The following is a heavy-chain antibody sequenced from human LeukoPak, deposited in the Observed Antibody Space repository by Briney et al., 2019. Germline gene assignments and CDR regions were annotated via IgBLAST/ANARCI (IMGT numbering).Heavy chain of an antibody. CDR1: GGTFSSYA. Sequence: ASVKVSCKASGGTFSSYAISWVRQAPGQGLEWMGGIIPIFGTANYAQKFQGRVTITADESTSTADMELSSLRSEDTAVYYCARDNIIGATITNWFDPWGQGTLSPSPQ. CDR3: ARDNIIGATITNWFDP. CDR2: IIPIFGTA. D-gene: IGHD5-12*01. J-gene: IGHJ5*02. V-gene: IGHV1-69*01.